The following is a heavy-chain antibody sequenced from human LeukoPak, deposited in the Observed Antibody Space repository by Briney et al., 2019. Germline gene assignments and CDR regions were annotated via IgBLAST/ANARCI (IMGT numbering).Heavy chain of an antibody. D-gene: IGHD6-19*01. CDR1: GFTVSSNY. V-gene: IGHV3-7*01. CDR3: AREGGDLAVAGLDY. J-gene: IGHJ4*02. Sequence: PGGSLRLSCAASGFTVSSNYMSWVRQAPGKGLEWVANIKQDGSEKYYVDSVKGRFTISRDNAKNSLYLQMNSLRAEDTAVYYCAREGGDLAVAGLDYWGQGTLVTVSS. CDR2: IKQDGSEK.